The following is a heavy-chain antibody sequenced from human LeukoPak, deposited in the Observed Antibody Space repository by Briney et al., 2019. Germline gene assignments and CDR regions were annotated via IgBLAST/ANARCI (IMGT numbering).Heavy chain of an antibody. D-gene: IGHD3-10*01. CDR1: GFTFSSHA. J-gene: IGHJ4*02. Sequence: GGSLRLSCAASGFTFSSHAMTWVRQAPGKGLEWVSLLSYDDTTTYYADSVKGRFTISRDHSKSTLYLQMNSLTVEDTAIYYCVKPAGIIFASYYFDFWGQGTLVTVSS. V-gene: IGHV3-23*01. CDR2: LSYDDTTT. CDR3: VKPAGIIFASYYFDF.